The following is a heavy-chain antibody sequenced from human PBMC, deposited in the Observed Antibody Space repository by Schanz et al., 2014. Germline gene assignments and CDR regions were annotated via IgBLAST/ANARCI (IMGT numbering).Heavy chain of an antibody. CDR1: GFTFENYA. Sequence: VQLVESGGGVVQPGGSLRLSCAASGFTFENYALTWVRQVPGKGLEWVSRINWSDGGSTGYADSVRGRFTISRDNAKNTLYLQMNSLRAEDTAVYYCAKSDAFDIWGQGALVTVSS. CDR2: INWSDGGST. CDR3: AKSDAFDI. V-gene: IGHV3-20*04. J-gene: IGHJ3*02.